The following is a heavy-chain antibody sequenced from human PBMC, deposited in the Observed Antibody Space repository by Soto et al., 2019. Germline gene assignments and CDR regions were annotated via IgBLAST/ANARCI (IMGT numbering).Heavy chain of an antibody. D-gene: IGHD6-13*01. CDR2: INHSGST. J-gene: IGHJ4*02. CDR3: ARGLNPGIAAAGKDY. CDR1: GGSFSGYY. V-gene: IGHV4-34*01. Sequence: SETLSLTCAVYGGSFSGYYWSWIRQPPGKGLEWIGEINHSGSTNYNPSLKSRVTISVDTSKNQFSLKLSSVTAADTTVYYCARGLNPGIAAAGKDYWGQGTLVTVSS.